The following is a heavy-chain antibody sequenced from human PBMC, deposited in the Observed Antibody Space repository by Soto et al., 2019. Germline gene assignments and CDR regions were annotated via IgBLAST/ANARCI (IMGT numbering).Heavy chain of an antibody. V-gene: IGHV4-59*01. CDR2: IFYAGAI. Sequence: SETLSLTCIVSGGSISSDYWGWIRQPPGKGLEWIGYIFYAGAINYNPSLKSRVTISIDASEKQFSLNLTSVTAADTAFCYCAKYPGYDSLFYFDPGGRGLQGTV. D-gene: IGHD5-12*01. CDR3: AKYPGYDSLFYFDP. J-gene: IGHJ4*01. CDR1: GGSISSDY.